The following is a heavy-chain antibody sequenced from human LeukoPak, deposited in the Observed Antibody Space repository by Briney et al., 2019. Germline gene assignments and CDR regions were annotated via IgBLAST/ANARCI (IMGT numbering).Heavy chain of an antibody. V-gene: IGHV1-2*02. Sequence: ASVKVSCKASGYTFTGYYMHWVRQAPGQGLEWMGWINPNSGGTNYAQKFQGRVTMTRDTSISTAYMELSRLRSDDTAVYYCARAGADTGYYYIDVWGKGTTVTVSS. J-gene: IGHJ6*03. CDR1: GYTFTGYY. CDR3: ARAGADTGYYYIDV. D-gene: IGHD5-18*01. CDR2: INPNSGGT.